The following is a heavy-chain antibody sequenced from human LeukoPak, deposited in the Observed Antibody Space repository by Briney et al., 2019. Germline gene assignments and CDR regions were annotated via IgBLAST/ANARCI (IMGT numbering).Heavy chain of an antibody. CDR2: ISYDGSNK. J-gene: IGHJ4*02. Sequence: PGGSLRLSCAASGFTFSSYGMHWVRQAPGKGLEWVAVISYDGSNKYYADSVKGRFTISRDNSKNTLYLQMNSLRAEDTAVYYCAKDGATAMAFDYWGQGTLVTVFS. CDR3: AKDGATAMAFDY. D-gene: IGHD5-18*01. V-gene: IGHV3-30*18. CDR1: GFTFSSYG.